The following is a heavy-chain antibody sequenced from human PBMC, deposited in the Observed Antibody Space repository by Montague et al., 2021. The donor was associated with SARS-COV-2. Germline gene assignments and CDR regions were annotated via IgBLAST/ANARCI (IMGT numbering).Heavy chain of an antibody. D-gene: IGHD3-10*01. CDR3: ARDLTYGSGRSYYYGMDV. CDR1: GFTVSSNY. V-gene: IGHV3-53*04. J-gene: IGHJ6*02. Sequence: SLRLSCAASGFTVSSNYMSWVRQAPGKGLEWVSVLYSGGSTYYADSVKGRFTISRHNSKNTLYLQMNSLRAEDTAVYYCARDLTYGSGRSYYYGMDVWGQGTTVTASS. CDR2: LYSGGST.